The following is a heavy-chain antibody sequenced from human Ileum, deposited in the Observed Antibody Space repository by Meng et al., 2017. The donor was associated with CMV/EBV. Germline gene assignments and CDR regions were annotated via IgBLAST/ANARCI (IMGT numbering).Heavy chain of an antibody. Sequence: APVKVSCKASGYTFTSYGISWVRQAPGQGLEWMGWISAYNGNTNYAQKLQGRVTMTTDTSTSTAYMELRSLRSDDTAVYYCARRLITMVRGVIADDYWGQGTLVTVSS. V-gene: IGHV1-18*01. CDR3: ARRLITMVRGVIADDY. CDR1: GYTFTSYG. J-gene: IGHJ4*02. D-gene: IGHD3-10*01. CDR2: ISAYNGNT.